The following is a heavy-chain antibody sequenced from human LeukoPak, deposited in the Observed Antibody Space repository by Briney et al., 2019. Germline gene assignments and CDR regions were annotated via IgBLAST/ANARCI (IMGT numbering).Heavy chain of an antibody. CDR1: GFTFGSYW. D-gene: IGHD6-13*01. V-gene: IGHV3-74*01. CDR2: INTDGSRP. CDR3: ARGTAATAGIDY. J-gene: IGHJ4*02. Sequence: GGSLTLSCAASGFTFGSYWMHWVRQAPGKGLVWVSHINTDGSRPTYGDSAKGRFTVSRDNANNTLFLQMNSLRVEDTAVYYCARGTAATAGIDYWGQGTLVTVSS.